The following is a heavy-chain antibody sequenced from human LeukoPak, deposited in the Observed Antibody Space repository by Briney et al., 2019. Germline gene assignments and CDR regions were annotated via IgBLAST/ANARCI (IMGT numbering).Heavy chain of an antibody. CDR1: GDIFTRFG. V-gene: IGHV1-18*01. Sequence: ASVKVSCKASGDIFTRFGISWVRQAPGQGLEWMGWISPHKGNTNNEQKFQGRVTMTTDTSTSTAYMELRSLRSDDTAVYYCARGYYDILTGYYRGSWFDPWGQGTLVTVSS. J-gene: IGHJ5*02. CDR2: ISPHKGNT. D-gene: IGHD3-9*01. CDR3: ARGYYDILTGYYRGSWFDP.